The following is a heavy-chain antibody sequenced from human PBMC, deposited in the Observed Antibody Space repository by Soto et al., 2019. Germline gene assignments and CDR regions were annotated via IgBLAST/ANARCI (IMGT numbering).Heavy chain of an antibody. D-gene: IGHD3-22*01. CDR3: ARGRNTYYYDSSGYYYFDY. Sequence: ASVKVSCKASGGTFSSYAISWLRQAPGQGLEWMGGIIPIFGTANYAQKFQGRVTITADESTSTAYMELSSLRSEDTAVYYCARGRNTYYYDSSGYYYFDYWGQGTLVTVSS. J-gene: IGHJ4*02. CDR1: GGTFSSYA. CDR2: IIPIFGTA. V-gene: IGHV1-69*13.